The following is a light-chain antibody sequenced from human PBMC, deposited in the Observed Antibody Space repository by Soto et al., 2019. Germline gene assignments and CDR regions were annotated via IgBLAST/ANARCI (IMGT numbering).Light chain of an antibody. CDR3: SAWDESLSGWV. CDR2: RNN. CDR1: SSNIGSSY. J-gene: IGLJ3*02. V-gene: IGLV1-47*01. Sequence: QSVLTQPPSVSGTPGQRVTISCSGSSSNIGSSYVYWYQQLPGTAPKLLIYRNNQWPSGVPDRFSGSKAGTSASLVISGLRSEDVADYYCSAWDESLSGWVFGGGTKLTVL.